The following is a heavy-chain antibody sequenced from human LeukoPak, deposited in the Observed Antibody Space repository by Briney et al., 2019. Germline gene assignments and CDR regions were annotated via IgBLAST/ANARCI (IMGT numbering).Heavy chain of an antibody. D-gene: IGHD4-17*01. CDR3: ATSLPQDPYGVALYYYYYMDV. J-gene: IGHJ6*03. V-gene: IGHV1-24*01. Sequence: ASVKVSCKVSGYTLTELSMHWVRQAPGKGLEWMGGFDPEDGETIYAQKFQGRVTMTEDTSTDTAYMELSSLRSEDTAVYYCATSLPQDPYGVALYYYYYMDVWGKGTTVTVSS. CDR2: FDPEDGET. CDR1: GYTLTELS.